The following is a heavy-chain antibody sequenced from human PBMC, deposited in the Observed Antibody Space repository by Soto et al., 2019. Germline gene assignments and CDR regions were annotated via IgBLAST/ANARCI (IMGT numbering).Heavy chain of an antibody. V-gene: IGHV4-30-2*01. CDR3: ARGPKHIDYGDSNDAFDI. Sequence: QLQLQESGSGLVKPSQTLSLTCAVSGGSISSGGYSWSWIRQPPGKGLEWIGYIYHSGSTYYNPSLKSRVTISVDRSKNQFSLKLSSVTAADTAVYYCARGPKHIDYGDSNDAFDIWGQGTMVTVSS. CDR2: IYHSGST. D-gene: IGHD4-17*01. J-gene: IGHJ3*02. CDR1: GGSISSGGYS.